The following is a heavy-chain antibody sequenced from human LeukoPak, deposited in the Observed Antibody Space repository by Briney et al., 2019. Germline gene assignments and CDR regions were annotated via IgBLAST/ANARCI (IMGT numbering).Heavy chain of an antibody. Sequence: GGSLRLSCAASGFTFSSYGMHWVRQAPGKGLEWVAVISYDGSNKYYADSVKGRFTTSRDNSKNTLYLQMNSLRAEDTAVYYCAKDLKQWLRSPFDYWGQGTLVTVSS. CDR1: GFTFSSYG. CDR3: AKDLKQWLRSPFDY. V-gene: IGHV3-30*18. CDR2: ISYDGSNK. D-gene: IGHD5-12*01. J-gene: IGHJ4*02.